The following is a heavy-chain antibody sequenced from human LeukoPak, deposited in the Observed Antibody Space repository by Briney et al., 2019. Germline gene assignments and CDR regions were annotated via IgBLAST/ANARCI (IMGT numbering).Heavy chain of an antibody. V-gene: IGHV4-34*01. CDR2: INHSGST. D-gene: IGHD6-13*01. CDR3: AAFHIAAAGTLGRLDY. J-gene: IGHJ4*02. Sequence: SETLSLTCAVYGGSFSGYYWSWIRQPPGKGLEWIGEINHSGSTNYNPSLKSRVTISVDTSKNQFSLKLSSVTAADTAVYYCAAFHIAAAGTLGRLDYWGQGTLVTVSS. CDR1: GGSFSGYY.